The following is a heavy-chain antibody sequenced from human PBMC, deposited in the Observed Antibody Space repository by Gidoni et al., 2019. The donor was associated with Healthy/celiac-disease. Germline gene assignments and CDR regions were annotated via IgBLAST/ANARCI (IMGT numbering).Heavy chain of an antibody. V-gene: IGHV3-11*05. CDR3: ARWPVAVAGNDY. Sequence: QMQLVAPGGCLVKSGGSLRPPGAASGFTFSDYYMSWIRQAPGKGLEWVSYISSSSSYTNYADSVKGRFTISRDNAKNSLYLQMNSLRAEDTAVYYCARWPVAVAGNDYWGQGTLVTVSS. CDR2: ISSSSSYT. D-gene: IGHD6-19*01. CDR1: GFTFSDYY. J-gene: IGHJ4*02.